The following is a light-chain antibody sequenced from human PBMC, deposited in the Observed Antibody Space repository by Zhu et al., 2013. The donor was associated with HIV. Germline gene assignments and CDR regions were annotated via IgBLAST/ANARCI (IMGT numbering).Light chain of an antibody. CDR1: QDISNY. J-gene: IGKJ2*04. CDR2: DAS. Sequence: DIQMTQSPSSLSASVGDRVTITCQASQDISNYLNWYQQKPGKAPKLLIYDASNLQTGVPSRFSGSRSGTHFSFTITSLQPEDIATYYCQQFDTFPRSFGQGTKVEIK. CDR3: QQFDTFPRS. V-gene: IGKV1-33*01.